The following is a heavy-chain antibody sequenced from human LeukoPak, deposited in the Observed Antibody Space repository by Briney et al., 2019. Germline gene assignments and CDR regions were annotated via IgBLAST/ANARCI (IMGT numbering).Heavy chain of an antibody. Sequence: GGSLRLSCAASGFSFSRYRMNWVRQAPGKGLEWVSSISSNGDYIYYGDSVKGRFTISRDNAKNTLYLQMNSLRAEDTAVYYCARALNWYFDLWGRGTLVTVSS. CDR2: ISSNGDYI. J-gene: IGHJ2*01. CDR1: GFSFSRYR. CDR3: ARALNWYFDL. V-gene: IGHV3-21*01. D-gene: IGHD3-9*01.